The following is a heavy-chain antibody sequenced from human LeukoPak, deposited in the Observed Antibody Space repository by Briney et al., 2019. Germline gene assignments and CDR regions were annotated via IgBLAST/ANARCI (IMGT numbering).Heavy chain of an antibody. V-gene: IGHV4-34*01. Sequence: SETLSLTCAVYGGSFSGYYWSWIRQPPGKGLEWIGEINHSGSTNYNPSLKSRVTISVDTSKNQFSLKLSAVTAADTAVYYCARGLQRFAFDIWGQGTMVTVSS. CDR1: GGSFSGYY. CDR2: INHSGST. J-gene: IGHJ3*02. CDR3: ARGLQRFAFDI. D-gene: IGHD3-3*01.